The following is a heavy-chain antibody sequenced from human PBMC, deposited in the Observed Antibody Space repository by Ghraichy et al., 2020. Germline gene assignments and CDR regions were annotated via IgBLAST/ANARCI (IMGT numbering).Heavy chain of an antibody. J-gene: IGHJ5*02. Sequence: ASVKVSCKTSGYTFTSYGITWVRQAPGQGLEWMGWISAMNGNTNYAQKVQGRVTMTTDTSTSTAYMELRSLRSDDTAVYYCVRAPRGYSGYLVDPWGQGTLVTVSS. V-gene: IGHV1-18*01. D-gene: IGHD5-12*01. CDR1: GYTFTSYG. CDR2: ISAMNGNT. CDR3: VRAPRGYSGYLVDP.